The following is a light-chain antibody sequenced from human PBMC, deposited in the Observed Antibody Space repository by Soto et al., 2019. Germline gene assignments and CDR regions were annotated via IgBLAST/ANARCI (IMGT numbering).Light chain of an antibody. CDR3: QQRTTWPLT. CDR2: DAT. V-gene: IGKV3-11*01. Sequence: EIVMTQSPANQSLSPGERATLSCRASQSVTTYLVWYQQKPGQAPRLLIYDATNRATGIPARFTAAGSGTDFTLTISSLEPEDSAVYFCQQRTTWPLTFGGGTKVEIK. CDR1: QSVTTY. J-gene: IGKJ4*01.